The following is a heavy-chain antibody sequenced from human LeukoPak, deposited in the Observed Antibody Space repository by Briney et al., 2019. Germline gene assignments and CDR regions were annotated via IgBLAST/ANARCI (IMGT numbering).Heavy chain of an antibody. Sequence: ASVKVSCKAPGYTFTGYYMHWVRQAPGQGLEWMGWINPNSGGTNYAQKFQGRITMTRDTSISTAYMELSRLRSDDTAVYYCAREGARSPSPHPWGQGTLVTVSS. D-gene: IGHD3-16*01. J-gene: IGHJ5*02. V-gene: IGHV1-2*02. CDR2: INPNSGGT. CDR1: GYTFTGYY. CDR3: AREGARSPSPHP.